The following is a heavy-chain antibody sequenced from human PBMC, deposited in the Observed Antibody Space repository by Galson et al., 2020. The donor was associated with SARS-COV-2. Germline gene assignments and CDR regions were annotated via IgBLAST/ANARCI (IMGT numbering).Heavy chain of an antibody. CDR1: GLTFSTYA. V-gene: IGHV3-23*01. D-gene: IGHD3-9*01. Sequence: GESLKISCAASGLTFSTYAMTWVRQAPGKGLEWVSAISGSGASTYYADSVKGRFTISRDNSKNTLYLQMNSLRAEDTAVYYCAKGRITIFFSWLDPWGQGTLVTVSS. CDR3: AKGRITIFFSWLDP. CDR2: ISGSGAST. J-gene: IGHJ5*02.